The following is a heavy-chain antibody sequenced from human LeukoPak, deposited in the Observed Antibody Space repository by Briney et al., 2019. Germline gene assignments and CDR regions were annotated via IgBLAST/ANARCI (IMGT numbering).Heavy chain of an antibody. Sequence: PSETLYLTCTVSGGSISSGSYYWSWIRQPAGKGLEWIGRIYTSGSTNYNPSLKSRVTISVDTSKNQFSLKLSSVTAADTAVYYCARVRLIVVVPAAIKYNDAFDIWGQGTMVTVSS. CDR3: ARVRLIVVVPAAIKYNDAFDI. CDR2: IYTSGST. CDR1: GGSISSGSYY. V-gene: IGHV4-61*02. J-gene: IGHJ3*02. D-gene: IGHD2-2*02.